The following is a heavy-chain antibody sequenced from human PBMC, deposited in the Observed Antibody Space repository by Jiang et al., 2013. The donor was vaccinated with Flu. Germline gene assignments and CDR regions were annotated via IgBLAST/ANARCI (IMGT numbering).Heavy chain of an antibody. CDR1: GGPFSSNA. CDR2: IIPIFDRA. Sequence: GAEVKKPGSSVKVSCKSSGGPFSSNALSWVRQAPGQGLEWMGGIIPIFDRANYAQKFQGRVTITADESTGTVHMELNSLTSEDTALYFCARDRAFCTRSRCSQRLYSAFDIWGQGTMVTVSS. V-gene: IGHV1-69*01. J-gene: IGHJ3*02. CDR3: ARDRAFCTRSRCSQRLYSAFDI. D-gene: IGHD3-3*02.